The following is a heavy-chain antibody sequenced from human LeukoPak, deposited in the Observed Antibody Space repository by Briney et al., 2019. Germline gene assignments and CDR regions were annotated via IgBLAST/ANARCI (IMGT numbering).Heavy chain of an antibody. J-gene: IGHJ4*02. CDR2: INDNGGRT. V-gene: IGHV3-64D*09. CDR1: GFTFSRYA. Sequence: GGSLRLSRSASGFTFSRYAMHWVRQAPGKGLEYVSGINDNGGRTHYGDSVKGRFSISRDNSKNTLHLQMSTLRAEDTALYYCVKDVGGSYAFDYWGQGILVTVAS. CDR3: VKDVGGSYAFDY. D-gene: IGHD1-26*01.